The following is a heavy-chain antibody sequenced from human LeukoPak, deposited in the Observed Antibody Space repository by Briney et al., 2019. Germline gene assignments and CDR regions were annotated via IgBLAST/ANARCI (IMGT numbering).Heavy chain of an antibody. CDR3: SSQRLLRKYYFDY. J-gene: IGHJ4*02. V-gene: IGHV4-34*01. CDR1: GGSFSGYY. CDR2: INHSGST. Sequence: SETLSLTCAVYGGSFSGYYWSWIRQPPGKGLEWIGEINHSGSTNYNPSLKSRVTISVDTSKNQFSLKLSSVTAADTAVYYCSSQRLLRKYYFDYWGQGTLVTVSS. D-gene: IGHD6-19*01.